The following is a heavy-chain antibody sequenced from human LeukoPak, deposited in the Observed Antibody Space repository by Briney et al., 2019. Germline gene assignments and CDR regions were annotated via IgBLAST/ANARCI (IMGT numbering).Heavy chain of an antibody. D-gene: IGHD3-9*01. CDR3: TRGIHDVLAGYSTLGEY. CDR1: GGSLSSSSYY. CDR2: IYYCVST. Sequence: SETLSLTCTVSGGSLSSSSYYWGWVRQPPGKCLECIGNIYYCVSTYYNPSLKSRLMVSLHTSQRQSSSRLSSVTAAGTALYYCTRGIHDVLAGYSTLGEYSGHRTLVTASS. V-gene: IGHV4-39*01. J-gene: IGHJ4*01.